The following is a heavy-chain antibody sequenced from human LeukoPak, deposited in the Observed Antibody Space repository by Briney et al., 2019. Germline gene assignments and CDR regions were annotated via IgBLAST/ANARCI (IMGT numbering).Heavy chain of an antibody. J-gene: IGHJ4*02. CDR3: ARDQYDSVWGSHRPYFDY. CDR1: GYTFTGYY. D-gene: IGHD3-16*02. CDR2: ISVYNGNP. V-gene: IGHV1-18*04. Sequence: ASVKVSCKASGYTFTGYYMHWVRQAPGQGLEWMGWISVYNGNPEYAQKFQGRVIMTTDTFTSTAYMELRSLRSDDTAVYYCARDQYDSVWGSHRPYFDYWGQGTLVTVSS.